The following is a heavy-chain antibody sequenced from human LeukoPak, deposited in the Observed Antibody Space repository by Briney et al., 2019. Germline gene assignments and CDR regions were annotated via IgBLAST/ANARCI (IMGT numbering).Heavy chain of an antibody. CDR3: ARAYSPTSPPGYYYVMDV. J-gene: IGHJ6*02. D-gene: IGHD2-15*01. CDR2: IIPIFGAA. Sequence: SVKVSCKASGGTFSSYAISWVRQAPGQGLEWMGGIIPIFGAANFAQKFQGRVTFTADESTSTAYMELGSLRSEDTAVYFCARAYSPTSPPGYYYVMDVWGQGTTVTVSS. V-gene: IGHV1-69*13. CDR1: GGTFSSYA.